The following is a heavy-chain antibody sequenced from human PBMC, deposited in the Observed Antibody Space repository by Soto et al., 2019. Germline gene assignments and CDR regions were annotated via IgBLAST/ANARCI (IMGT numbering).Heavy chain of an antibody. CDR2: INPNSGGT. CDR3: ARVGDTAMTPFDY. J-gene: IGHJ4*02. V-gene: IGHV1-2*02. CDR1: GYTFTGYY. Sequence: EASVKVSCKASGYTFTGYYMHWVRQAPGQGLEWMGWINPNSGGTNYAQKFQGRVTMTRDTSISTAYMELSRLRSDDTAVYYCARVGDTAMTPFDYWGQGTLVTVSS. D-gene: IGHD5-18*01.